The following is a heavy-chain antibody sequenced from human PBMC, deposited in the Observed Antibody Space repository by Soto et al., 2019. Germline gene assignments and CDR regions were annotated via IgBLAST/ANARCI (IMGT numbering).Heavy chain of an antibody. V-gene: IGHV3-23*01. CDR2: ISGSGGST. J-gene: IGHJ6*02. CDR3: AKDIPVVVAATPVGMDV. Sequence: GGSLRLSCAASGFTFSSYAMSWVRQAPGKGLEWVSAISGSGGSTYYADSVKGRFTISRDNSRNTLYLQMNSLRAEDTAVYYCAKDIPVVVAATPVGMDVWGQGTTVTVSS. D-gene: IGHD2-15*01. CDR1: GFTFSSYA.